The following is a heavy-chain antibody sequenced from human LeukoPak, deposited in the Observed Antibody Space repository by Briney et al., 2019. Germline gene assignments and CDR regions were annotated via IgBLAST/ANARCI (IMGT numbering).Heavy chain of an antibody. J-gene: IGHJ6*03. CDR3: AKGQLRFLEWLESYYMDV. CDR1: RFTFSSYW. CDR2: IKPDGSNK. V-gene: IGHV3-7*01. D-gene: IGHD3-3*01. Sequence: GGSLRLSCAASRFTFSSYWMSWVRQAPGKGLECVANIKPDGSNKYYADSVKGRFTISRDNSKNTLYLQMNSLRAEDTAVYYCAKGQLRFLEWLESYYMDVWGKGTTVTVSS.